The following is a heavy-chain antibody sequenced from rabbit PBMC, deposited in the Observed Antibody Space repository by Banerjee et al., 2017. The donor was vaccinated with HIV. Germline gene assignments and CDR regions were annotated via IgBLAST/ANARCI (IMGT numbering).Heavy chain of an antibody. D-gene: IGHD4-1*01. CDR1: GFSFSSNYW. V-gene: IGHV1S45*01. CDR2: IDTGRGGRI. Sequence: QEQLEESGGDLVKPEGSLTLTCTASGFSFSSNYWLCWVRQAPGKGLEWIACIDTGRGGRIDYANWAKGRFSISKTSSTTVTLQMTSLTAADTATYFCATGYSSAFNLWGPGTLVTVS. CDR3: ATGYSSAFNL. J-gene: IGHJ4*01.